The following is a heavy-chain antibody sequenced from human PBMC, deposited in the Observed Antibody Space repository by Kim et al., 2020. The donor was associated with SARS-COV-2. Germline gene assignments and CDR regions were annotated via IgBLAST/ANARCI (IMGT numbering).Heavy chain of an antibody. CDR3: ARDGRYFGDGYNYWYFDL. V-gene: IGHV3-66*01. D-gene: IGHD3-10*01. CDR1: GFTVSSNY. Sequence: GGSLRLSCAASGFTVSSNYMSWVRQAPGKGVEWVSVIYSGGSTYYADSVKGRFTISRDNSKNTQYLQMNSLRAEDTAVYYCARDGRYFGDGYNYWYFDLWGRGTLVTVSS. CDR2: IYSGGST. J-gene: IGHJ2*01.